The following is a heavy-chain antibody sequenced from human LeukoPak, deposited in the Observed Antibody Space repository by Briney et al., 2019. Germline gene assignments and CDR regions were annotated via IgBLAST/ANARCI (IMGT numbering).Heavy chain of an antibody. Sequence: ASVKVSCKASGGTFSSYAISWVRQAPGQGLEWMGIINPSGGSTSYAQKFQGRVTMTRDMSTSTVYMELSSLRSEDTAVYYCARDPLTHIVVVTAIERGWFDYWGQGTLVTVSS. CDR1: GGTFSSYA. V-gene: IGHV1-46*01. CDR2: INPSGGST. CDR3: ARDPLTHIVVVTAIERGWFDY. J-gene: IGHJ4*02. D-gene: IGHD2-21*02.